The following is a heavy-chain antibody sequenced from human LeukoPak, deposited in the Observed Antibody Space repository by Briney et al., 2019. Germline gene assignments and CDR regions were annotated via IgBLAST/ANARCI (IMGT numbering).Heavy chain of an antibody. Sequence: KPSETLSLTCAVYGGSFSGYYWSWIRQPPGKGLEWIGEINHSGSTNYNPSLKSRVTISVDTSKNQFSLKLSSVTAADTAVYYCASGYYGSGNFDYWGQGTLVTVSS. CDR2: INHSGST. D-gene: IGHD3-10*01. CDR3: ASGYYGSGNFDY. V-gene: IGHV4-34*01. CDR1: GGSFSGYY. J-gene: IGHJ4*02.